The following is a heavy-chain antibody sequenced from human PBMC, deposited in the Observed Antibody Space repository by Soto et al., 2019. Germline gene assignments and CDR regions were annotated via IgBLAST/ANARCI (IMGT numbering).Heavy chain of an antibody. CDR3: ANWGCSSTSCYRFGYGMDV. D-gene: IGHD2-2*02. CDR1: GFTFSGYA. J-gene: IGHJ6*02. CDR2: ISGSGGST. Sequence: GGSLRLSCAASGFTFSGYAMSWVRQAPGKGLEWVSAISGSGGSTYYADSVKGRFTISRDNSKNTLYLQMNSLRAEDTAVYHCANWGCSSTSCYRFGYGMDVWGQGTTVTVSS. V-gene: IGHV3-23*01.